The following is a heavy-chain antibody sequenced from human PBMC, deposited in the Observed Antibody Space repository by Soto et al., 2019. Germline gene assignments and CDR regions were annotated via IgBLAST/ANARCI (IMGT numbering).Heavy chain of an antibody. V-gene: IGHV1-46*01. CDR1: GYTFTSYY. Sequence: QVQLVQSGAEVKKPGASVKVSCKASGYTFTSYYMHWVRQAPGQGLEWMGIINPSGGSTSYAQKFQGRVTMTRDTPTSTVYMELSSLRSEDTAVYYCARDLPTEMVATLGLGWFDPWGQGTLVTVSS. J-gene: IGHJ5*02. CDR3: ARDLPTEMVATLGLGWFDP. CDR2: INPSGGST. D-gene: IGHD5-12*01.